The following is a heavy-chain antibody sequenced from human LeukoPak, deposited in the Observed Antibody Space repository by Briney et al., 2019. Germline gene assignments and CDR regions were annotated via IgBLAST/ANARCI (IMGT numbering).Heavy chain of an antibody. Sequence: GGSLRLSCAASGFTFSDYYMTWIRQAPGKGLEWVTFIQYNGNNKYYADSVKGRFTISRDNSKNTLYLQMNSLRAEDTAVYYCAKGGSSYSYSCDYWGQGTLVTVSS. D-gene: IGHD6-13*01. CDR2: IQYNGNNK. CDR3: AKGGSSYSYSCDY. J-gene: IGHJ4*02. CDR1: GFTFSDYY. V-gene: IGHV3-30*02.